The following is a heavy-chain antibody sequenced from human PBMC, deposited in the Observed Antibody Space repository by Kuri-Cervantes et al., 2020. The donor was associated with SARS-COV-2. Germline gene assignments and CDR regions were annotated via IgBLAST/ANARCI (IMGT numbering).Heavy chain of an antibody. CDR1: GGSISSHY. CDR2: IYYSGST. J-gene: IGHJ5*02. D-gene: IGHD2-8*02. Sequence: SETLSLTCTVSGGSISSHYWSWIRQPPGKGLEWIGYIYYSGSTNYNPSLKSRVTISVDTSKNQFSLKLSSVTAADTAVYYCARNLGCTSDTCPWGWFGPWGQGALVTVSS. CDR3: ARNLGCTSDTCPWGWFGP. V-gene: IGHV4-59*11.